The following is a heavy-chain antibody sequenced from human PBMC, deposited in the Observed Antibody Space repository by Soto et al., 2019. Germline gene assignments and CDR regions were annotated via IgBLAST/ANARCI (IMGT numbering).Heavy chain of an antibody. D-gene: IGHD3-22*01. CDR1: GYTFTSYD. V-gene: IGHV1-8*02. CDR2: MNPNSGNT. J-gene: IGHJ5*02. CDR3: ARGYYYDSSGSDGWFDP. Sequence: ASLKVSCKASGYTFTSYDINWVRQATGQGLEWMGWMNPNSGNTGYAQKFQGRVTMTRNTSISTAYMELSSLRSEDTAVYYCARGYYYDSSGSDGWFDPWGQGTLVTVSS.